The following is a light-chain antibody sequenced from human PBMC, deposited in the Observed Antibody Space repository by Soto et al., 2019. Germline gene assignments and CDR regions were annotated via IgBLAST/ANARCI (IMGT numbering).Light chain of an antibody. V-gene: IGKV3-11*01. Sequence: EIVLTQSPATLSLSPGERATLSCRASQSISSYLAWYQQKPGQAPRLLIYDASSRATGIPARFSGSGSGTDFTLTISSQESEDFAVYYCQQRSNWPLTFGGGTKVEIK. CDR1: QSISSY. J-gene: IGKJ4*01. CDR2: DAS. CDR3: QQRSNWPLT.